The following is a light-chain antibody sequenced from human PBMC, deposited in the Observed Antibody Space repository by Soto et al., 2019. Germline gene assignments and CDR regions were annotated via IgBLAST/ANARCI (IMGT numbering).Light chain of an antibody. CDR2: KAS. V-gene: IGKV1-5*03. CDR3: QQYNSYPWT. CDR1: QSISSW. Sequence: IQITQSPSTPSASLRDRVTITFPATQSISSWLAWYQQKPGKAPKLLIYKASSLESGVPSRFSGSGSGTEFTLTISSLQPDDFATYYCQQYNSYPWTFGQGTKVDIK. J-gene: IGKJ1*01.